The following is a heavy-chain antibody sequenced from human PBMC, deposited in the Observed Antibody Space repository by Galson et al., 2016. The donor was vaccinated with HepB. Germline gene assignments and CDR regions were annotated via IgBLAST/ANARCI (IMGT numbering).Heavy chain of an antibody. CDR1: GDSVSSNSAA. V-gene: IGHV6-1*01. CDR2: TYYRSEWYN. D-gene: IGHD2/OR15-2a*01. J-gene: IGHJ5*02. CDR3: ARVRCSTFRCQNWFDP. Sequence: CAISGDSVSSNSAAWTWIRQSPLRGLEWLGWTYYRSEWYNDYAVSVKSRISIHPDTSKNQFSLQLNSVTPEDTAVYYCARVRCSTFRCQNWFDPWGQGTLVTVSS.